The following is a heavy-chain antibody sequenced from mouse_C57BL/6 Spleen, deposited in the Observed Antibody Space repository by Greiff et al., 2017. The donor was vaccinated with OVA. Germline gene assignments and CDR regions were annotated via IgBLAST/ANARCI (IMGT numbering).Heavy chain of an antibody. Sequence: QVQLQQSGAELVRPGASVTLSCKASGYTFTDYEMHWVKQTPVHGLEWIGAIDPETGGTAYNQKFKGKAILTADKSSSTAYMELRSLTSEDSAVYYCTRDAYYYGSSYIDYWGQGTTLTVSS. D-gene: IGHD1-1*01. J-gene: IGHJ2*01. V-gene: IGHV1-15*01. CDR1: GYTFTDYE. CDR3: TRDAYYYGSSYIDY. CDR2: IDPETGGT.